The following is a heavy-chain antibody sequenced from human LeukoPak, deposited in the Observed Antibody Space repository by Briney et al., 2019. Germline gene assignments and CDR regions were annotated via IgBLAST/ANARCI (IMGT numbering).Heavy chain of an antibody. CDR2: IDPNSGGT. CDR3: ARDGGDGYNAYYFDY. Sequence: ASVKVSCKASGYTFTGYLMHWVRQAPGQGLEWMGWIDPNSGGTNYAQKFQGRVTMTRDTSINTAFMELSRLRFDDTAVYYCARDGGDGYNAYYFDYWGQGSLVTVSS. CDR1: GYTFTGYL. D-gene: IGHD5-24*01. J-gene: IGHJ4*02. V-gene: IGHV1-2*02.